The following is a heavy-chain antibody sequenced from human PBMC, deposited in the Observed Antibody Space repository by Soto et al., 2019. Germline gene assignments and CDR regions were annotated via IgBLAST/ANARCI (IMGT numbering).Heavy chain of an antibody. Sequence: ASVKVSCKASGYTLTSYYLHWVRQAPGQGPEWMGIINPSGGITNDAQKFQDRVTMTSDTSTSTVYMELSSPRSEDTAVYYCARGISTTRYYYYYGMDVWGQGTTVTV. CDR2: INPSGGIT. D-gene: IGHD2-2*01. V-gene: IGHV1-46*01. J-gene: IGHJ6*02. CDR3: ARGISTTRYYYYYGMDV. CDR1: GYTLTSYY.